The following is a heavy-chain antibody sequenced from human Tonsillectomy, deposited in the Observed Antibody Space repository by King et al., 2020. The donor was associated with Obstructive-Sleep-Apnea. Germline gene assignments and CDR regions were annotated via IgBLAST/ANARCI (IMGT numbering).Heavy chain of an antibody. CDR2: IWYDGSKN. CDR3: ARDPQRTFDI. CDR1: GFTFSSHG. J-gene: IGHJ3*02. Sequence: QLVQSGGGVVQPGRSLRLSCAASGFTFSSHGFHWVRQAPGKGLGWVAAIWYDGSKNFYADSVKGRFTISRDNSRNTLFLQMNSLRVEETAVYYCARDPQRTFDIWGQGTMVTVSS. V-gene: IGHV3-33*01.